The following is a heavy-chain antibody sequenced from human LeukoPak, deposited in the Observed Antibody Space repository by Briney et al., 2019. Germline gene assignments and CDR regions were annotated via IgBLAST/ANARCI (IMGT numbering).Heavy chain of an antibody. CDR1: GFSFSTYA. CDR3: AKDLGIGASGF. J-gene: IGHJ4*02. V-gene: IGHV3-23*01. Sequence: GGSLRLSCAASGFSFSTYAMNWVRQTSGKGLEWVSRISDDGDTTHYTDSVKGRFTVSRDNSRDTLYLQMNSLRADDTATYYCAKDLGIGASGFWGQGTLVTVSS. D-gene: IGHD3-10*01. CDR2: ISDDGDTT.